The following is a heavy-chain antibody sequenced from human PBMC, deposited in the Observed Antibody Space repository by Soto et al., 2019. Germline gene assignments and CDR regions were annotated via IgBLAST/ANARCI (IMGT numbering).Heavy chain of an antibody. J-gene: IGHJ4*02. V-gene: IGHV3-23*01. CDR1: GVTVSSYA. CDR3: AKDPHVWEQLVYTEKARYFDY. Sequence: WGSLRLSCAASGVTVSSYAMSGVRQAPGKGLEWVSAISGSGGSTYYADSVKGRFTISRDNSKNTLYLQMNSLRAEDTAVYYCAKDPHVWEQLVYTEKARYFDYWGQGTLVTVSS. D-gene: IGHD6-13*01. CDR2: ISGSGGST.